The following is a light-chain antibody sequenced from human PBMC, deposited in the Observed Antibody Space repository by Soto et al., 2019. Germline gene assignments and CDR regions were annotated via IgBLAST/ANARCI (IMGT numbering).Light chain of an antibody. CDR3: QHYGTSSWT. CDR2: GAS. V-gene: IGKV3-20*01. Sequence: DIVLTQSPGTLSLSPGERATLSCRTSQSVSTIYLSWYQQKPGQAPRPLIYGASSRATGIPDRFSGSGSGTDFTITITRLEPEDFAVYFCQHYGTSSWTFGQGTKVEIK. J-gene: IGKJ1*01. CDR1: QSVSTIY.